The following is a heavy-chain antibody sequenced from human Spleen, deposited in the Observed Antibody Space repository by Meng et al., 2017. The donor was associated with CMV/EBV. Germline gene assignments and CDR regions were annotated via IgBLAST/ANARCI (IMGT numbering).Heavy chain of an antibody. CDR1: EYTFTKYA. V-gene: IGHV7-4-1*02. D-gene: IGHD5-24*01. Sequence: SEYTFTKYAMNWVRQAPGQGLEWMGWINTTTGNPTYAQGFTGRFVFSSDTSVSTAYLQISSLKAEDTAVYYCVRDLMAMNLGTWFDPWGQGTLVTVSS. CDR2: INTTTGNP. J-gene: IGHJ5*02. CDR3: VRDLMAMNLGTWFDP.